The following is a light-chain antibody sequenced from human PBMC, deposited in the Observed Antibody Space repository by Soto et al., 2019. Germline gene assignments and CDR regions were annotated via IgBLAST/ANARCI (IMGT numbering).Light chain of an antibody. V-gene: IGKV3-11*01. CDR1: QSVSSY. CDR2: DAS. CDR3: QQSNNWPYT. J-gene: IGKJ2*01. Sequence: EIVLTQSPATLSLSPGERATLSCRASQSVSSYLAWYQQKPGQAPRLLIYDASNRATGIPARFSGSGSGTDFTLPISSLQSEDFAVYYCQQSNNWPYTFGQGTKLDIK.